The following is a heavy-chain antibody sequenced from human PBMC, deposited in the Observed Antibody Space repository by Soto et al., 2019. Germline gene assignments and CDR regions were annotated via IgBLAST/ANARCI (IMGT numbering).Heavy chain of an antibody. CDR3: AREGAGTTLADYYYYYMDV. CDR2: IYSGGST. V-gene: IGHV3-66*01. D-gene: IGHD1-1*01. J-gene: IGHJ6*03. Sequence: EVQLVESGGGLVQPGGSLRLSCAASGFTVSSNYMSWVRQAPGKGLEWVSVIYSGGSTYYADSVKGRFTISRDNSKNTLDLQMNSLRAEDTAVYYCAREGAGTTLADYYYYYMDVWGKGTTVTVSS. CDR1: GFTVSSNY.